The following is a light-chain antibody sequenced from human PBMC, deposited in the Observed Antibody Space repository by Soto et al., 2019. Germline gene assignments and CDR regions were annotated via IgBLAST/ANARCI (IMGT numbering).Light chain of an antibody. CDR1: QSIRSW. J-gene: IGKJ1*01. CDR3: QQYETFSGT. V-gene: IGKV1D-16*01. CDR2: AAS. Sequence: DIQMTQSPSSLSASVVDRVTLTFRASQSIRSWLAWYKIKADKAPKXXSYAASILQVGVPSRFRGSGSGTKFTLTIASLQPDDFATYYCQQYETFSGTFGPGTKVDI.